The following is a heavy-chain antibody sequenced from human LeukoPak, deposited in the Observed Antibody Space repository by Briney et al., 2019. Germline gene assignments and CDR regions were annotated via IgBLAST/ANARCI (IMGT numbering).Heavy chain of an antibody. Sequence: GGSKRLSCAASEFTFSSYGMHWIRQAPGKGLEWVAVISYDVGKKYYADSVKGRFTISRDNSKNTLYLQMNSLRAEDTAVYYCAKDDYYDTSGYRDWGQGTLVTVSS. CDR2: ISYDVGKK. CDR3: AKDDYYDTSGYRD. CDR1: EFTFSSYG. J-gene: IGHJ4*02. V-gene: IGHV3-30*18. D-gene: IGHD3-22*01.